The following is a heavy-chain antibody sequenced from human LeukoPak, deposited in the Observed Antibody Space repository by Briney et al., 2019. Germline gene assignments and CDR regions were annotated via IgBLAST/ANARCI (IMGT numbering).Heavy chain of an antibody. D-gene: IGHD5-12*01. CDR3: ARAAYSGYDWDFDY. Sequence: SQTLSLTCSVSGVSMNSGSYYWSWIRQPAGKGLEWIGRIFTSGSTNYKSSLKSRVTISAETSKNQFSLNLSSVTAADTALYYCARAAYSGYDWDFDYWGQGMLVTVSS. J-gene: IGHJ4*02. CDR1: GVSMNSGSYY. CDR2: IFTSGST. V-gene: IGHV4-61*02.